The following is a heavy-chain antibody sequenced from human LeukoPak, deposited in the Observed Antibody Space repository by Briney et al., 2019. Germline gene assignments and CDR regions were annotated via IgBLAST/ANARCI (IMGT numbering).Heavy chain of an antibody. CDR3: AGYSSGYQANFDY. CDR2: IYTSGST. Sequence: PSETLSLTCTVSGGSISSGSYYWSWIRQPAGKGLEWIGRIYTSGSTNYNPSLKSRVTISVDTSKNQFSLKLSSVTAADTAVYYCAGYSSGYQANFDYWGQGTLVTVSS. V-gene: IGHV4-61*02. CDR1: GGSISSGSYY. J-gene: IGHJ4*02. D-gene: IGHD3-22*01.